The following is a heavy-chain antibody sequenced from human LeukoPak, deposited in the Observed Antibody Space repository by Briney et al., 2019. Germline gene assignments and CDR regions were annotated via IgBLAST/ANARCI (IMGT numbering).Heavy chain of an antibody. D-gene: IGHD5-24*01. Sequence: SETLSLTCAVYGGSFSGYYWSWIRQPPGKGLEWIGEINHSGSTNYNPSLKSRVTISVDTSKNQFSLKLTSVTAADTAVYYCVRGQFFFAFWGRGTPVTVSS. CDR2: INHSGST. CDR3: VRGQFFFAF. J-gene: IGHJ2*01. V-gene: IGHV4-34*01. CDR1: GGSFSGYY.